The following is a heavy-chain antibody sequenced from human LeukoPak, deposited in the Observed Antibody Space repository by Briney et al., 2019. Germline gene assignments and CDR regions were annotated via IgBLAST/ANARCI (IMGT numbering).Heavy chain of an antibody. CDR3: ARVRVGAYDFEY. J-gene: IGHJ4*02. D-gene: IGHD3-10*01. V-gene: IGHV3-74*01. CDR2: INPDGSTT. Sequence: VSRINPDGSTTTYADSVKGRFTISRDNAKNTLYLQMNSLRAEDTAVYYCARVRVGAYDFEYWGQGTLVTVSS.